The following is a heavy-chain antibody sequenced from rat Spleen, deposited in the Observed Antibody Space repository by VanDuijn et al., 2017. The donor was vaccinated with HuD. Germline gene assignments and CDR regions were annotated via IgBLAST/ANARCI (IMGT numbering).Heavy chain of an antibody. CDR3: AKDMSRTIAARSYWYFDF. Sequence: EVQLVETGGGLVQPGRSLKLSCVASGFTFSNYWMYWIRQAPGKGLEWVASISPTGGSTYYRDSLKGRFTVSRDNAESTLHLQMDSLRSEDTATYYCAKDMSRTIAARSYWYFDFWGPGTMVTVSS. CDR1: GFTFSNYW. V-gene: IGHV5-58*01. J-gene: IGHJ1*01. CDR2: ISPTGGST. D-gene: IGHD1-2*01.